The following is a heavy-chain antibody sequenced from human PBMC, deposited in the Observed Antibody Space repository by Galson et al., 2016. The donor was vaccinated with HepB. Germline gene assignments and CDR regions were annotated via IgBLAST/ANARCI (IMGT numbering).Heavy chain of an antibody. CDR3: GAFRGDSSGYGEY. CDR2: ISTDGRTA. CDR1: GFTISSYW. J-gene: IGHJ4*02. Sequence: SLRLSCAASGFTISSYWMHWVRQAPGKGLVWVSRISTDGRTANQADSVKGRFTISRENARNTVYLQMNSLTAEDTAVYYCGAFRGDSSGYGEYWSQGTLVTVSS. D-gene: IGHD5-18*01. V-gene: IGHV3-74*01.